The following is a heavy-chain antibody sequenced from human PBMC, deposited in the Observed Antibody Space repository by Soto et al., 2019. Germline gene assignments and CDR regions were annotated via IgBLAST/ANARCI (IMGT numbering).Heavy chain of an antibody. D-gene: IGHD2-15*01. CDR1: GGSISSYY. CDR2: IYYSGST. J-gene: IGHJ5*02. Sequence: QVQLQESGPGLVKPSETLSLTCTVSGGSISSYYWSWIRQPPGKGLEWIGYIYYSGSTNYNPSLKSRLTLPVDTSKNQFSLKLSSVTAADPAVYYCASESVGSNWFDPLGQGTLVTVSS. CDR3: ASESVGSNWFDP. V-gene: IGHV4-59*01.